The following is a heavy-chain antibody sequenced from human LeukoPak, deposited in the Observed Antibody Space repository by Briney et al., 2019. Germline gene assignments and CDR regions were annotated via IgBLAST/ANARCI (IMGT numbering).Heavy chain of an antibody. CDR3: AKAPTYYHDSSGYYFDY. D-gene: IGHD3-22*01. CDR1: GFTFSSYG. V-gene: IGHV3-30*18. J-gene: IGHJ4*02. CDR2: ISYDGSNK. Sequence: PGGSLRLSCAASGFTFSSYGMHCVRQAPGKGLEWVAVISYDGSNKNYADSVKGRFTMSRDNSKNTLYLQMNSLRAEDTAVYYCAKAPTYYHDSSGYYFDYWGQGTLVTVSS.